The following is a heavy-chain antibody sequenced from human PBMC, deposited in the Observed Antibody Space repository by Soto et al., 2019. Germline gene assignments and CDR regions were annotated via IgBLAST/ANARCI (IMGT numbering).Heavy chain of an antibody. CDR1: GGPFSSYT. J-gene: IGHJ2*01. CDR2: IIPIFGTA. V-gene: IGHV1-69*12. CDR3: ARGNHRWLQLWYFDL. D-gene: IGHD5-12*01. Sequence: QVQLVQSGAEVKKPGSSVTVSCKASGGPFSSYTIRWVRQAPGQGLEWMGGIIPIFGTANYAQKFQGRVTMTADESTSTAYMELRSLRSEDTAVYYCARGNHRWLQLWYFDLWGRGTLVTVSS.